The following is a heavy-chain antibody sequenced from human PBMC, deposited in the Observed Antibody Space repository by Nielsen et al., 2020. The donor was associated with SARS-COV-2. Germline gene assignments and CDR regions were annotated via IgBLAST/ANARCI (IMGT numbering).Heavy chain of an antibody. CDR2: IDWSDNE. CDR1: GFSLNNGRVG. D-gene: IGHD1-1*01. Sequence: SGPTLVKPTETLTLTCTVSGFSLNNGRVGVSWIRQSPGKALEWLARIDWSDNEYYNIPLKTRLTISKDTSKNQVVLTMTNMDPVDTATYYCARSNCYYYNSGLDVWGQGTTVTVSS. V-gene: IGHV2-70*11. J-gene: IGHJ6*02. CDR3: ARSNCYYYNSGLDV.